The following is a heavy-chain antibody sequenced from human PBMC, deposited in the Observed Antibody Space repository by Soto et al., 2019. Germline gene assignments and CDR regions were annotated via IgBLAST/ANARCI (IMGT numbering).Heavy chain of an antibody. CDR2: IKSKTDGGTT. Sequence: EVQLVESGGGLVKPGGSLRLSCAVSGFTFDKVWMNWVRQAPGKGLEWVGRIKSKTDGGTTDYAAPVKGRFTISRDDSKNMLYLXMXXLXTEXXXXXXXXTGXXXXLYWGQGTLVTVSS. CDR3: XTGXXXXLY. J-gene: IGHJ4*02. CDR1: GFTFDKVW. V-gene: IGHV3-15*07.